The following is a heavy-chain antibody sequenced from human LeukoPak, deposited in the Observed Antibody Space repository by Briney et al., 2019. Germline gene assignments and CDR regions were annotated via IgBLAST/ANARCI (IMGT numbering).Heavy chain of an antibody. V-gene: IGHV4-34*01. CDR2: INYSGST. Sequence: PSETLSLTCAVYGGSFSGYYWSWIRQPPGKGLEWIGEINYSGSTNYNPSLKSRVSISVDSSKNQFSLKVSSVTAADTAVYYCARGSDTAAGLYWGQGTLLSLSS. CDR3: ARGSDTAAGLY. D-gene: IGHD6-13*01. CDR1: GGSFSGYY. J-gene: IGHJ4*02.